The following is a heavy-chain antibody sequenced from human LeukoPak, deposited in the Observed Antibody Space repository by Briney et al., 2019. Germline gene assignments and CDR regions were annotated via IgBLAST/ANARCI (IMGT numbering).Heavy chain of an antibody. CDR3: AKSDWFDP. CDR1: GFTFSNYW. V-gene: IGHV3-74*01. CDR2: IKYDGSSA. J-gene: IGHJ5*02. Sequence: PGGSLRLSCATSGFTFSNYWMSWLRQAPGKGLVWVSRIKYDGSSATYAESVKGRFTISRDNARNTLYLQMNSLRVDDTVVYYCAKSDWFDPWGRGILVTVSS.